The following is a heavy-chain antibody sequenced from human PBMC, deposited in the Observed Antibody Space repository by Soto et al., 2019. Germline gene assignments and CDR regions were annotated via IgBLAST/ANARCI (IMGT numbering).Heavy chain of an antibody. CDR3: AKDGGSSYYYYMDV. Sequence: EVQLLESGGGLVQPGGSLRLSCAASGFTFSSYTMTWVRQAPGKGLEWVAAIGSSGGNTDYADSVKGRFTISRDNSKNTLYLQMSSLRAVDTAVYYCAKDGGSSYYYYMDVWGKGTTLTVSS. D-gene: IGHD2-15*01. J-gene: IGHJ6*03. V-gene: IGHV3-23*01. CDR2: IGSSGGNT. CDR1: GFTFSSYT.